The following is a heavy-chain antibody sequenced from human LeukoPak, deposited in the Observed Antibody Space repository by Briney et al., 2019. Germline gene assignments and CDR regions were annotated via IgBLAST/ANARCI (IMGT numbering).Heavy chain of an antibody. J-gene: IGHJ3*02. D-gene: IGHD2-15*01. CDR3: ARQYCSGGSCYVDAFDI. CDR2: ISSSSSYI. V-gene: IGHV3-21*01. CDR1: GFTFSSYS. Sequence: PGGSLRLSCAASGFTFSSYSMNWVRQAPGKGLEWVSSISSSSSYIYYADSVKGRFTTSRDNAKNSLYLQMNSLRAEDTAVYYCARQYCSGGSCYVDAFDIWGQGTMVTVSS.